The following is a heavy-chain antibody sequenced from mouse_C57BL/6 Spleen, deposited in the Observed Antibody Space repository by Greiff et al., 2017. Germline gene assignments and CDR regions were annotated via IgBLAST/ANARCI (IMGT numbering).Heavy chain of an antibody. CDR3: TIVTMVTTY. D-gene: IGHD2-2*01. CDR2: IDPEDGDT. Sequence: VQLQQSGAELVRPGASVKLSCTASGFKIKDYYMPWVKQRPEQGLEWIGRIDPEDGDTEYAPKFQGKATMTADTSSNTAYLQLSSLSFEDTAVYYGTIVTMVTTYWGQGTLVTVSA. V-gene: IGHV14-1*01. J-gene: IGHJ3*01. CDR1: GFKIKDYY.